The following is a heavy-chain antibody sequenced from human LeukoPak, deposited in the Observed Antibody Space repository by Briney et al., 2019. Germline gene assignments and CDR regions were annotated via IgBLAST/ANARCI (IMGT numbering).Heavy chain of an antibody. Sequence: GGSLRLSCAASGFTFKNYAMSWVRQAPGKGLEWVSVMSGNGGSTYYADSVKGRFTISRDNSKNTLYLQINSLRAEDTAVYYCAKDMSRYYNYGMDVWGQGTAVTVSS. V-gene: IGHV3-23*01. CDR3: AKDMSRYYNYGMDV. CDR1: GFTFKNYA. CDR2: MSGNGGST. D-gene: IGHD3-16*01. J-gene: IGHJ6*02.